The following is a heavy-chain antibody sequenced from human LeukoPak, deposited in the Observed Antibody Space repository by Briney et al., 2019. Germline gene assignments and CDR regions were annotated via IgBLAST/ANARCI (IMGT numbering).Heavy chain of an antibody. J-gene: IGHJ3*02. CDR2: INHSGST. V-gene: IGHV4-34*01. CDR3: ARAGARGYSYGYPDGAFDI. D-gene: IGHD5-18*01. Sequence: SETLSLTCTVSGGSISSYYWSWIRQPPGKGLEWIGEINHSGSTNYNPSLKSRVTISVDTSKNQFSLKLSSVTAADTAVYYCARAGARGYSYGYPDGAFDIWGQGTMVTVSS. CDR1: GGSISSYY.